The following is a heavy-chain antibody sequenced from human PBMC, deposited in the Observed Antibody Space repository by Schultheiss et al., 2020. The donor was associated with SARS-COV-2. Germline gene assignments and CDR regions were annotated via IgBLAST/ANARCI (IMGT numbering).Heavy chain of an antibody. J-gene: IGHJ4*02. Sequence: SQTLSLTCTVSGASISGYYWSWIRQPPGKGLEWIGYIYYSGSTNYNPSLKSRVTISVDTSKNQFSLKLSSVTAADTAVYYCARRDYDSSGYFDYWGQGTLVTVSS. V-gene: IGHV4-59*01. D-gene: IGHD3-22*01. CDR1: GASISGYY. CDR2: IYYSGST. CDR3: ARRDYDSSGYFDY.